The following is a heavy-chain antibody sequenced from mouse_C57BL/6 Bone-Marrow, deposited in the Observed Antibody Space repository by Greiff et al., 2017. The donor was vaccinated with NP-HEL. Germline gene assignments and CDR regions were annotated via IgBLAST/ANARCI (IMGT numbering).Heavy chain of an antibody. D-gene: IGHD2-1*01. CDR2: IDPANGNT. Sequence: VQLKESVAELVRPGASVKLSCTASGFTIKNTYMHWVKQRPEQGLEWIGRIDPANGNTKYAPKFQGKATLTADTSSNTAYLQRSSLTSEDTAIYYGDRNYGNYDHAMDYWGQGTAVTVSA. J-gene: IGHJ4*01. V-gene: IGHV14-3*01. CDR1: GFTIKNTY. CDR3: DRNYGNYDHAMDY.